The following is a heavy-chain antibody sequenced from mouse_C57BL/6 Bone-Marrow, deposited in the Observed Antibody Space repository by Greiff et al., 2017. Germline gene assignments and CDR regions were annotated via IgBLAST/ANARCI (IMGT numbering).Heavy chain of an antibody. V-gene: IGHV6-3*01. CDR2: IRLKSDNYAT. Sequence: EVHLVESGGGLVQPGGSMKLSCVASGFTFSNYWMNWVRQSPEKGLEWVAQIRLKSDNYATHYAESVKGRFTISRDDSKSSVYLQMNNLRAEDTGIYYCTGRWSWFAYWGQGTLVTVSA. CDR1: GFTFSNYW. CDR3: TGRWSWFAY. J-gene: IGHJ3*01.